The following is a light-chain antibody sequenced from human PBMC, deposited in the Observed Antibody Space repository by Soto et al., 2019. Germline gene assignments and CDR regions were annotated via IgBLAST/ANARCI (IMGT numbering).Light chain of an antibody. Sequence: QSVLTQPPSVSAAPGQKVTISCSGSSSNIGNNYVSWYQQLPGTAPKLLIYDTDKRPSGIPDRFSGSKSGTSATLGITGLQTGDEADYYCGTWDSSLSAVVFGGRTKVTVL. V-gene: IGLV1-51*01. CDR1: SSNIGNNY. J-gene: IGLJ2*01. CDR2: DTD. CDR3: GTWDSSLSAVV.